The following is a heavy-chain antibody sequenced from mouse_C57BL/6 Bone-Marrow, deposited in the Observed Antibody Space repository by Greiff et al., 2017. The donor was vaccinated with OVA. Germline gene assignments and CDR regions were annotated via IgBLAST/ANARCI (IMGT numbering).Heavy chain of an antibody. CDR1: GYTFTSYW. D-gene: IGHD2-4*01. CDR2: IYPGSGST. Sequence: QVQLQQSGAELVKPGASVKMSCKASGYTFTSYWITWVKQRPGQGLEWIGDIYPGSGSTNYNEKFKSKATLPVDTSSSTAYMQLSSLTSEDSAVYYCARDYYDYDDYYAMDYWGQGTSVTVSS. V-gene: IGHV1-55*01. CDR3: ARDYYDYDDYYAMDY. J-gene: IGHJ4*01.